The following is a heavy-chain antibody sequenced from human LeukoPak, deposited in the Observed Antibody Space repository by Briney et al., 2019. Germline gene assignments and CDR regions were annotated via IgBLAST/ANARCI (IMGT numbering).Heavy chain of an antibody. V-gene: IGHV3-23*01. Sequence: GGSLRLSCAASGFTFSSYAMSWVRQAPGKGLEWVSAISGSGGSTYYADSVEGRFTISRDNSKNTLYLQMNSLRAEDTAVYYCAKDPSDVLLWFGEPGNDYWGQGTLVTVSS. CDR1: GFTFSSYA. J-gene: IGHJ4*02. CDR2: ISGSGGST. CDR3: AKDPSDVLLWFGEPGNDY. D-gene: IGHD3-10*01.